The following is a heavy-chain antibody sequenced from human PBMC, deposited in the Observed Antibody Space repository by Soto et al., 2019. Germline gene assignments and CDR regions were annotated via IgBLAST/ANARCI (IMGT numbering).Heavy chain of an antibody. CDR3: ARGPRVSSTGTGAH. CDR2: ISDDGSTA. Sequence: VGSLRLSCAVSGFTFSAYWMHWVRQVPGKGLTWVSRISDDGSTATYADSVKGRFIISRDNAKNTLYLEMNTLRADDSGLYYCARGPRVSSTGTGAHWGRGTLVTVSS. D-gene: IGHD1-1*01. V-gene: IGHV3-74*01. J-gene: IGHJ4*02. CDR1: GFTFSAYW.